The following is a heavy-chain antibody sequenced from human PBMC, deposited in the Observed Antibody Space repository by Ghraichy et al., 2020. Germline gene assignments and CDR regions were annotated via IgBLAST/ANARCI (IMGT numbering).Heavy chain of an antibody. CDR1: GGSISNGGYS. Sequence: SETLSLTCTVSGGSISNGGYSWNWIRHHPGKGLESIGYIYYSVSTYYNPSLRSRVTMSVDTSKNQFSLRLNSVTAADTAVYYCARGAAYDGHGVYAFWGQGTLVTVSS. J-gene: IGHJ1*01. CDR2: IYYSVST. CDR3: ARGAAYDGHGVYAF. V-gene: IGHV4-31*03. D-gene: IGHD3-16*01.